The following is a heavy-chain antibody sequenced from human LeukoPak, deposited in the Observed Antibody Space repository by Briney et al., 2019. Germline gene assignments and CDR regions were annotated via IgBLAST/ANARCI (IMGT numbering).Heavy chain of an antibody. Sequence: SQTLSLTCTASGGSISSGGYYWSWIRQHPGKGLEWIGYIYYSGSTYYNPSLKSRVTISVDTSKNQFSLKLSSVTAADTAVYYCARDQEIAVAGTDGMDVWGQGTTVTVSS. V-gene: IGHV4-31*03. CDR2: IYYSGST. CDR3: ARDQEIAVAGTDGMDV. J-gene: IGHJ6*02. D-gene: IGHD6-19*01. CDR1: GGSISSGGYY.